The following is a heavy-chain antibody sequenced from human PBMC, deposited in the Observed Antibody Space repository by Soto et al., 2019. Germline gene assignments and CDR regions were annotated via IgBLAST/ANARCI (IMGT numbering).Heavy chain of an antibody. J-gene: IGHJ4*02. CDR1: GFTFSSYG. D-gene: IGHD2-15*01. V-gene: IGHV3-33*01. Sequence: QVQLVESGGGVVQPGRSLRLSCAASGFTFSSYGMHWVRQAPGKGLEWVAVIWYDGSNKYYADSVKGRFTISRDNSKNTLYLQINSLRAEDTAVYYCARGLGYCSGGSCWTFDYWGLGTLVTVSS. CDR2: IWYDGSNK. CDR3: ARGLGYCSGGSCWTFDY.